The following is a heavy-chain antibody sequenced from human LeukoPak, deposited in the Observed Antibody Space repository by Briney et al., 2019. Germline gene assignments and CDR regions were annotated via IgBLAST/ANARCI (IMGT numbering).Heavy chain of an antibody. CDR1: GFTASSNY. J-gene: IGHJ3*02. Sequence: GGCLRLSCAASGFTASSNYMSWVRQAPGEGLGWDSVIYSGGRTYYADSVKGRFTISRDNSKNTLYLQMNRLRAEDTAVYYCARDWRYYESSGYPIHDAFDIWGEETMVTVSS. V-gene: IGHV3-66*02. D-gene: IGHD3-22*01. CDR2: IYSGGRT. CDR3: ARDWRYYESSGYPIHDAFDI.